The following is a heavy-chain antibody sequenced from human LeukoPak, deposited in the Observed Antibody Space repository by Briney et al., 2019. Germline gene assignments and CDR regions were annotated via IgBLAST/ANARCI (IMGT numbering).Heavy chain of an antibody. V-gene: IGHV3-33*01. J-gene: IGHJ6*02. CDR1: GFTFSSYG. CDR2: IWYDGSNK. Sequence: GGSLRLSCAASGFTFSSYGMHWVRQAPGKGLEWVAVIWYDGSNKYYADSVKGRFTISRDNSKNTLYLQMNSLRAEDTAVYYCARELYYYDSSGLYNYGMDVWGQGTTVTVSS. D-gene: IGHD3-22*01. CDR3: ARELYYYDSSGLYNYGMDV.